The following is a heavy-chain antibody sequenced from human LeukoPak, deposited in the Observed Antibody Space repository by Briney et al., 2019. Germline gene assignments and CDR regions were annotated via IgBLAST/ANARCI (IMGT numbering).Heavy chain of an antibody. D-gene: IGHD6-19*01. CDR3: ASADHYSSGWYYFDY. Sequence: PSETLSLTCSVSGGSISNYYWSWIRQSPGKGPEWIGYIYNSGSTNYNPSLKSRVTISVDTSKNQFSLKLSSVTAADTAVYYCASADHYSSGWYYFDYWGQGTLVTVSS. V-gene: IGHV4-4*08. J-gene: IGHJ4*02. CDR1: GGSISNYY. CDR2: IYNSGST.